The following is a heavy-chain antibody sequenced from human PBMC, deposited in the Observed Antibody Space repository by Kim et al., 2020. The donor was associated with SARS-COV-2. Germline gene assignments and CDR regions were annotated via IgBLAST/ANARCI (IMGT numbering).Heavy chain of an antibody. CDR3: ARLTYYYGSGSYLYYYGMDV. D-gene: IGHD3-10*01. CDR2: IYYSGST. J-gene: IGHJ6*02. V-gene: IGHV4-59*13. Sequence: SETLSLTCTVSGGSISSYYWSWIRQPPGKGLEWIGYIYYSGSTNYNPSLKSRVTISVDTSKNQFSLKLSSVTAADTAVYYCARLTYYYGSGSYLYYYGMDVWGQGTTVTVSS. CDR1: GGSISSYY.